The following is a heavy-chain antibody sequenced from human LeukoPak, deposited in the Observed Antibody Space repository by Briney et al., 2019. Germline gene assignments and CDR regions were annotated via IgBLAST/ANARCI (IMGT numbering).Heavy chain of an antibody. V-gene: IGHV4-31*03. Sequence: SETLSLTCTVSGGSISSGGYYWSWIRQHPGKGLEWIGYIYYSGSTYYNPPLKSRVTISVDTSKNQFSLKLSSVTAADTAVYYCARSGATTVTTFDYWGQGTLVTVSS. CDR3: ARSGATTVTTFDY. CDR2: IYYSGST. D-gene: IGHD4-11*01. CDR1: GGSISSGGYY. J-gene: IGHJ4*02.